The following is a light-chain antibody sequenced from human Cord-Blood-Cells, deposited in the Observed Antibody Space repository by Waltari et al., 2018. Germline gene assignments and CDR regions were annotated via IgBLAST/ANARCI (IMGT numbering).Light chain of an antibody. J-gene: IGLJ1*01. V-gene: IGLV2-14*01. CDR3: SSYTSSSSYV. Sequence: QSALTQPASVSGSPGQSITISCTGTSSDGGGYNYLSWYQQHPGKAPKLMISDVSIRPSGVSNRFSCSKSCNTASLTIPGLQAEDEADYYCSSYTSSSSYVFGTGTKVTVL. CDR1: SSDGGGYNY. CDR2: DVS.